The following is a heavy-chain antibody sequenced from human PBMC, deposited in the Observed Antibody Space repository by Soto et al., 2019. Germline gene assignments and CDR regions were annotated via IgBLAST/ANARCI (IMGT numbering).Heavy chain of an antibody. V-gene: IGHV4-39*01. CDR1: GGSISINNHY. J-gene: IGHJ6*02. CDR2: SYSSGST. Sequence: SETLSLNCTVSGGSISINNHYWGWVRQPPGRGLEWIGSSYSSGSTYYNPSLISRVTISVDTSKNEFSLRLSSVTAADTAVYYCARLNGYCVSTNCHGYYGMDVWGQGTTVTVS. CDR3: ARLNGYCVSTNCHGYYGMDV. D-gene: IGHD2-2*03.